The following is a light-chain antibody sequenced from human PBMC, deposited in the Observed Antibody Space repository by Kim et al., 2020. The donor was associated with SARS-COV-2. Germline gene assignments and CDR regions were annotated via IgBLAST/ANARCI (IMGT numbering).Light chain of an antibody. CDR3: GTWDDSLSAGV. V-gene: IGLV1-51*01. Sequence: GQRVTLSCTGGTSDIGKNFVSWYQHLPRTAPKLLIYDDHKRPSGIPDRFSGSKSGTSATLDITGLQTGDEADYYCGTWDDSLSAGVFGGGTQLTVL. J-gene: IGLJ2*01. CDR2: DDH. CDR1: TSDIGKNF.